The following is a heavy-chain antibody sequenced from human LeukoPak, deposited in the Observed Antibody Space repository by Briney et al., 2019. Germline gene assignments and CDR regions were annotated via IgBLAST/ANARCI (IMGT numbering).Heavy chain of an antibody. CDR1: GFTFSNYG. D-gene: IGHD4-17*01. V-gene: IGHV3-23*01. Sequence: GGSLRLSCAASGFTFSNYGLSWVRQAPGKGLEWVSGITGSGGSTYYADSVKGRFTISRDNSKNTLYLQMNSLRAEDTAVYYCAKAAIDLIVGYGDESFDYWGQGTLVTVYS. CDR2: ITGSGGST. J-gene: IGHJ4*02. CDR3: AKAAIDLIVGYGDESFDY.